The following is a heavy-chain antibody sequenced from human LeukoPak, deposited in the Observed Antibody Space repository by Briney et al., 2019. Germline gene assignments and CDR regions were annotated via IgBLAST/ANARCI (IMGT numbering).Heavy chain of an antibody. CDR2: IYYSGST. J-gene: IGHJ6*03. CDR1: DGSISSYY. CDR3: ARTPQGTTMVRGVIANYYYYYYMDV. Sequence: PSETLSLTCTVSDGSISSYYWSWIRQPPGKGLEWIGYIYYSGSTNYNPSLKSRVTISVDTSKNQFSLKLSSVTAADTAVYYCARTPQGTTMVRGVIANYYYYYYMDVWGKGTTVTVSS. V-gene: IGHV4-59*01. D-gene: IGHD3-10*01.